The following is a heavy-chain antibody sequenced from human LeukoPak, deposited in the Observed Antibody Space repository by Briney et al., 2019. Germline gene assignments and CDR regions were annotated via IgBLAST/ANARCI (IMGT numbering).Heavy chain of an antibody. D-gene: IGHD7-27*01. Sequence: GGSLRLSCAASGFTFSSYGMHWVRQAPGKGLEWVAVISYDGSNKYYADSVKGRFTISRDNSKNTLYLQMNSLRDEDTAVYYCAGGVWAPFDSWGQGTLVSVSS. CDR1: GFTFSSYG. V-gene: IGHV3-30*03. CDR3: AGGVWAPFDS. CDR2: ISYDGSNK. J-gene: IGHJ4*02.